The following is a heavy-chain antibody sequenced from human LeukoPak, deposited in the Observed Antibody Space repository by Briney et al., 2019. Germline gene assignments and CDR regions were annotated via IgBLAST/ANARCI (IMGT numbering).Heavy chain of an antibody. CDR3: AREVEPYYDFWSGYYGMDV. J-gene: IGHJ6*02. CDR1: GFTFSSYA. CDR2: ISYDGSNK. D-gene: IGHD3-3*01. V-gene: IGHV3-30*04. Sequence: QPGRSLRLSCAASGFTFSSYAMHWVRQAPGKGLEWVAVISYDGSNKYYADSVKGRFTISRDNSKNTLYLQMNSLRAEDTAVYYCAREVEPYYDFWSGYYGMDVWGQGTTVTVSS.